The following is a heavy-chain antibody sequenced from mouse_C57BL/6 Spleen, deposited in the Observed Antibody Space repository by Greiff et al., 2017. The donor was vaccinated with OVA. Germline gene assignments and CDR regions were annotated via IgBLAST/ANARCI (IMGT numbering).Heavy chain of an antibody. CDR2: IDPSDSET. Sequence: VKLQQPGAELVRPGSSVKLSCKASGYTFTSYWMHWVKQRPIQGLEWIGNIDPSDSETHYNQKFKDKATLTVDKSSSTAYMQLSSLTSEDSAVYYCARDGNYSFAYWGQGTLVTVSA. J-gene: IGHJ3*01. V-gene: IGHV1-52*01. D-gene: IGHD2-1*01. CDR1: GYTFTSYW. CDR3: ARDGNYSFAY.